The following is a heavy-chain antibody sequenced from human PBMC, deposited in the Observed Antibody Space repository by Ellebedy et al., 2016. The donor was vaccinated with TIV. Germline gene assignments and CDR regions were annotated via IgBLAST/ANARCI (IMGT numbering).Heavy chain of an antibody. CDR2: ISKHSGSV. D-gene: IGHD3-10*01. CDR1: GFTFGDYY. V-gene: IGHV3-9*01. CDR3: ARGGGSGTYYSFDY. Sequence: SLKISCAASGFTFGDYYMYWVRQAPGKGLEWVSGISKHSGSVGYADPVKGRFTISIDNAKNSLYLQMNSLRADDTAVYYCARGGGSGTYYSFDYWGRGTLVTVSS. J-gene: IGHJ4*02.